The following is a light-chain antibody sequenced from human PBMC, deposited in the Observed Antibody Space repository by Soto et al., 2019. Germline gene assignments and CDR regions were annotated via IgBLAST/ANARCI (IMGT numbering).Light chain of an antibody. CDR1: QGISNY. CDR2: AAT. J-gene: IGKJ4*01. V-gene: IGKV1-27*01. CDR3: QKYNTAPLA. Sequence: DIQMTQSPSSLSASVGDRVTITCRASQGISNYLAWYQQKPGKVPKLLIHAATTVQPGVPSRFSGSGSGTHFTLSISSLQPEDAATYYCQKYNTAPLAFGGGTKVDIK.